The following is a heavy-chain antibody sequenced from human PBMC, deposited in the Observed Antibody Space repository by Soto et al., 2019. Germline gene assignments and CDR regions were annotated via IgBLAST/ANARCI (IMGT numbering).Heavy chain of an antibody. CDR1: GDTFTDYY. D-gene: IGHD5-12*01. V-gene: IGHV1-2*02. CDR2: INPNSGVT. Sequence: QVQLVQSGAEVKKPGASVTVSCRSSGDTFTDYYMHWVRQAPGQGLEWMGWINPNSGVTKYAQKLQGRVTMTRDTSIRTVYMQLSRLRSDGTAVYYCARESGGATATLDYYYFYMDVWGTGTTVTVSS. J-gene: IGHJ6*03. CDR3: ARESGGATATLDYYYFYMDV.